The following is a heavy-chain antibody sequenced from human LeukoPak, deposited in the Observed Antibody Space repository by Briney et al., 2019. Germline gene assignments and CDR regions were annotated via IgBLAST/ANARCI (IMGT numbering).Heavy chain of an antibody. CDR3: ARALRYFDWSFDY. Sequence: ASVKVSCKASGYTFTGYYMHWVRQARGQGLEWMGWINPNSGGTNYAQKFQGRVTMTRDTSISTAYMELSRLRSDDTAVYYCARALRYFDWSFDYWGQGTLVTVSS. J-gene: IGHJ4*02. CDR2: INPNSGGT. D-gene: IGHD3-9*01. CDR1: GYTFTGYY. V-gene: IGHV1-2*02.